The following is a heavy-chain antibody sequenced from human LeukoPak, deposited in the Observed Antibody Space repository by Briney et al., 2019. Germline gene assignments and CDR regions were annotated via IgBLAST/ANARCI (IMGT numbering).Heavy chain of an antibody. CDR2: IYTSGST. V-gene: IGHV4-4*07. D-gene: IGHD2-21*02. Sequence: KPSETLSLTCTVSGGSISSYYWSWIRQPAGKGLEWIGRIYTSGSTNYNPSLKSRVTMSVDTSKNQFSLKLGSVTAADTAVYYCASLVVTAFDAFDIWGQGTMVTVSS. J-gene: IGHJ3*02. CDR1: GGSISSYY. CDR3: ASLVVTAFDAFDI.